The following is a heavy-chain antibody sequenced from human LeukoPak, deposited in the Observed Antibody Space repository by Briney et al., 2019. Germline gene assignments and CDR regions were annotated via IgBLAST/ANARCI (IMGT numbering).Heavy chain of an antibody. D-gene: IGHD3-10*01. CDR2: IFPLFDAA. V-gene: IGHV1-69*01. CDR1: GDTFSSYS. Sequence: SVKVSCKASGDTFSSYSINWVRQAPGQGLEWMGGIFPLFDAANYAQNFQGRVTITADESTSTAYMELSSLRYEDTAVYYCARGGQEGYYGSGTFDYWGQGTPVTVSS. CDR3: ARGGQEGYYGSGTFDY. J-gene: IGHJ4*02.